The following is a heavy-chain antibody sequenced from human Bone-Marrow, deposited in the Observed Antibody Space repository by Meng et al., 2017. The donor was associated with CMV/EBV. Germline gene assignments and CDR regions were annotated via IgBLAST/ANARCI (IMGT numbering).Heavy chain of an antibody. CDR2: IRSKANSYAT. CDR3: TSHIVVVPAARLGNYYGMDV. CDR1: GFTFSGSA. Sequence: GESLKISCAASGFTFSGSAMHWVRQASGKGLEWVGRIRSKANSYATAYAASVKGRFTISRDDSKNTAYLQMNSLKTEDTAVYYCTSHIVVVPAARLGNYYGMDVWGQGNTVTVSS. J-gene: IGHJ6*02. D-gene: IGHD2-2*01. V-gene: IGHV3-73*01.